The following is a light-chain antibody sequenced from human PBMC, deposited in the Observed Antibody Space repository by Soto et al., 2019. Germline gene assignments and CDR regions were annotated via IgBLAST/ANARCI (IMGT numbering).Light chain of an antibody. CDR2: GAS. CDR1: QSVSNSY. CDR3: QQYGSSRT. V-gene: IGKV3-20*01. Sequence: EIVLTQSPGTLSLSPGERATLSCRASQSVSNSYLAWYQQRPGQAPRLLIYGASSRATGIPDRFSGSGSGTDFTLTISRLEPEDFAVYYCQQYGSSRTFGQGTKVEIK. J-gene: IGKJ1*01.